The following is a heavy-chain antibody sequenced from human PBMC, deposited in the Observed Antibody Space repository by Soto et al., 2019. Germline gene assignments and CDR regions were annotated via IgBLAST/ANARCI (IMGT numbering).Heavy chain of an antibody. J-gene: IGHJ4*02. V-gene: IGHV4-61*01. D-gene: IGHD7-27*01. Sequence: QVQLQESGPGLVKPSETLSLTCSVSGGSVSSGSYHWSWIRQPPGKGLEWIGFNPYTGSHDYNPSLKSRVVISIDRSKNQFSLKLSSVTAADTAVYFCARVGWGGDSWGQGTLVTVSS. CDR2: NPYTGSH. CDR1: GGSVSSGSYH. CDR3: ARVGWGGDS.